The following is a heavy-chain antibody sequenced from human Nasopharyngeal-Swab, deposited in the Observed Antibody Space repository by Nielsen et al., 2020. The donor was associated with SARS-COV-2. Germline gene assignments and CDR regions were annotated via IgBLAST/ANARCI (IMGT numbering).Heavy chain of an antibody. Sequence: SLKISCAASGFTFSSYGMHWVRQAPGKGLEWVAVIWYDGSNKYYADSVKGRFTISRDNSKNTLYLQMNSLSAEDTAVYYCARGAHLADYWGQGTLVTVSS. D-gene: IGHD3-16*01. J-gene: IGHJ4*02. CDR1: GFTFSSYG. V-gene: IGHV3-33*01. CDR3: ARGAHLADY. CDR2: IWYDGSNK.